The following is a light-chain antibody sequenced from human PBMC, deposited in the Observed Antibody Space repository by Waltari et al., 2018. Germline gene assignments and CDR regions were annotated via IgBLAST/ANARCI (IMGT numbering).Light chain of an antibody. CDR2: GAS. CDR1: QSSNSN. J-gene: IGKJ3*01. CDR3: QQYNNWPVT. Sequence: EIVMTQSPATLSVSPGERATLSCRASQSSNSNLAWYQQKPGQAHRLLIYGASTRVTGIPATFSGSGSGTEFTLTISSMQSEDFAVFYCQQYNNWPVTFGPGTKVDIK. V-gene: IGKV3-15*01.